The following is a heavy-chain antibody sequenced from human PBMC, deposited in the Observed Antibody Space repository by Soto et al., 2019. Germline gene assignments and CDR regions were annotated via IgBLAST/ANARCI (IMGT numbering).Heavy chain of an antibody. CDR2: IYHSGST. Sequence: SETLSLTCAVSGGSISSGGYSWSWMRQPPGKGLEWIGYIYHSGSTYYNPSLKSRVTISVDRSKNQFSLKLSSVTAADTAVYYCARVPDVWAQGTTVTVSS. CDR1: GGSISSGGYS. J-gene: IGHJ6*02. V-gene: IGHV4-30-2*01. CDR3: ARVPDV.